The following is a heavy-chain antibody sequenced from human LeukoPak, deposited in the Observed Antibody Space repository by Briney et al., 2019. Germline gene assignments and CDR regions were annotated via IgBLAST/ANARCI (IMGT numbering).Heavy chain of an antibody. CDR1: GYTFTDYY. J-gene: IGHJ3*02. CDR3: ARDIGGPSGI. D-gene: IGHD1-26*01. Sequence: ASVKVSCKASGYTFTDYYIHWVRQAPGQGLEWMGRINPNSGVTNYAQKFQGRVTMTRDTSIGTAYMELTRLRPDDTAIYYCARDIGGPSGIWGQGTMVTVSS. CDR2: INPNSGVT. V-gene: IGHV1-2*06.